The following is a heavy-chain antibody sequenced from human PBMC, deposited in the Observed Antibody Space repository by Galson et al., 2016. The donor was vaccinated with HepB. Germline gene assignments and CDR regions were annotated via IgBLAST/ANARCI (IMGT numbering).Heavy chain of an antibody. CDR1: GGSISSGGYS. J-gene: IGHJ2*01. D-gene: IGHD3-10*01. CDR3: ARVHRSSGPNWYFDL. CDR2: IYPSGST. V-gene: IGHV4-30-2*01. Sequence: TLSLTCAVSGGSISSGGYSWSWIRQPPGKGLEWIGYIYPSGSTYYNPSLKSRVTISVDRSKNQFSLKLSSVTAADTAVYYCARVHRSSGPNWYFDLWGRCTLVTVSS.